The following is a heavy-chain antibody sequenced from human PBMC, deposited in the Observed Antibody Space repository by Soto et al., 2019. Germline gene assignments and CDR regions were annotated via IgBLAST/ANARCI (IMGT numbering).Heavy chain of an antibody. V-gene: IGHV4-59*01. Sequence: QVQLQESGPGLVKPSETLSLTCTVSGGSISSYYWSWIRQPPGKGLEWIGYIYYSGSTNYNPSLKSRVTISVDTSKNQFSLKLSSVTAADTAVYYCARGEAVIVDTDYYYGMDVWGQGTTVTVSS. CDR3: ARGEAVIVDTDYYYGMDV. D-gene: IGHD5-18*01. J-gene: IGHJ6*02. CDR1: GGSISSYY. CDR2: IYYSGST.